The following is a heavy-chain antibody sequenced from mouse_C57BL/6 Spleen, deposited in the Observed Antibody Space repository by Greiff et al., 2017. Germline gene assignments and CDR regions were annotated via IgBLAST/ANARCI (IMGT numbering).Heavy chain of an antibody. D-gene: IGHD1-1*01. Sequence: EVQGVESGGGLVKPGGSLKLSCAASGFTFSSYAMSWVRQTPEKRLEWVATISDGGSYTYYPDNVKGRFTISRDNAKNNLYLQMSHLKSEDTAMYYCARDSDYYGSSYSDYWGQGTTLTVSS. V-gene: IGHV5-4*01. CDR3: ARDSDYYGSSYSDY. CDR1: GFTFSSYA. CDR2: ISDGGSYT. J-gene: IGHJ2*01.